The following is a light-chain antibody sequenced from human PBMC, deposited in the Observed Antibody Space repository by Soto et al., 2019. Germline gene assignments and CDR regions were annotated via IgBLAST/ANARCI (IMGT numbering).Light chain of an antibody. Sequence: QSALTQPASVSGSPGQSITISCTGTSSDVGGYNYVSWYQQQPGKAPKLMIYDVSNRPSGVSNRFSGSKSGNTASLTISGLQAEDEADYYCSSDTSSSNIVVFGGGTKLTVL. J-gene: IGLJ2*01. V-gene: IGLV2-14*01. CDR3: SSDTSSSNIVV. CDR1: SSDVGGYNY. CDR2: DVS.